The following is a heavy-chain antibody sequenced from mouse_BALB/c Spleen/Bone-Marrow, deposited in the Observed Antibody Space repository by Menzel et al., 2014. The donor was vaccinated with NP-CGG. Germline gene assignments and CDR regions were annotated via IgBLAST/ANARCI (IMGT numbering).Heavy chain of an antibody. J-gene: IGHJ2*01. Sequence: VQGVESGAELVRPGTSVKVSCKASGYAFTIYLIGWIKQRPGQGLEWIGVINPGSGGSNYNEKFKGKATLTADKSSSTAYMQLSSLTSDDSAVYFCARLGRDYFDYWGQGTTLTVSS. D-gene: IGHD4-1*01. CDR3: ARLGRDYFDY. CDR1: GYAFTIYL. V-gene: IGHV1-54*01. CDR2: INPGSGGS.